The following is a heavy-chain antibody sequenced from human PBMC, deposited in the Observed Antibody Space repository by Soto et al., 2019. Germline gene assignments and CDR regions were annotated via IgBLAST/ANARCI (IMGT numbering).Heavy chain of an antibody. CDR1: GGSMSSGGYS. V-gene: IGHV4-30-2*01. J-gene: IGHJ4*02. CDR3: ASATGPNSHFDY. CDR2: IYHSGST. D-gene: IGHD1-1*01. Sequence: QLQLQESGSGLVKPSQTLSLTCAVSGGSMSSGGYSWSWIRQPPGKGLEWIGYIYHSGSTYYNPSLKSRVTISVDRSKIQFSLNLNSVTAADTAVSHSASATGPNSHFDYWGQGTLVTVSS.